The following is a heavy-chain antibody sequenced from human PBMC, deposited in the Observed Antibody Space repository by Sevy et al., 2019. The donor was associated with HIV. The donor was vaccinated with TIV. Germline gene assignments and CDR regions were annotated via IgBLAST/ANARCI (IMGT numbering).Heavy chain of an antibody. CDR1: GFTFRTYA. J-gene: IGHJ6*02. D-gene: IGHD2-15*01. CDR2: ITTSGRYT. Sequence: GGSLRLSCAASGFTFRTYAMNWVRQAPGKGLEWVSSITTSGRYTYSADSVEGRFTISRDNSQNTVYLQMNSLRVDDTAVYYCPKGYCSGGSCRRDYYHYGMDAWGQGTTVTVS. V-gene: IGHV3-23*01. CDR3: PKGYCSGGSCRRDYYHYGMDA.